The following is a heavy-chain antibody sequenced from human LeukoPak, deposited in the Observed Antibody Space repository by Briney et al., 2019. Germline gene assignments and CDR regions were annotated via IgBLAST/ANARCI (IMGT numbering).Heavy chain of an antibody. Sequence: SETLSLTCTVSGYSISSGYYWGWIRQPPGKGLEWIGSIYHSGSTNYNPSLKSRVTISVDTSKNQFSLKLSSVTAADTAVYYCARGQRSRSSGWSRWGQGTLVTVSS. CDR2: IYHSGST. CDR3: ARGQRSRSSGWSR. D-gene: IGHD6-19*01. CDR1: GYSISSGYY. V-gene: IGHV4-38-2*02. J-gene: IGHJ4*02.